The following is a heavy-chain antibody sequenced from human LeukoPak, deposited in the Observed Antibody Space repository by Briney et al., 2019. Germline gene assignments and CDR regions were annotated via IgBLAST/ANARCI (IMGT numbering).Heavy chain of an antibody. D-gene: IGHD3-22*01. CDR1: GFTFSSYS. Sequence: GGSLRLSCAASGFTFSSYSMNWVRQAPGKGLEWVAVISYDGSNKYYADSVKGRFTISRDNSKNTLYLQMNSLRAEDTAVYYCARVSDYYDSSGYPTYYFDYWGQGTLVTVSS. CDR3: ARVSDYYDSSGYPTYYFDY. V-gene: IGHV3-30*03. CDR2: ISYDGSNK. J-gene: IGHJ4*02.